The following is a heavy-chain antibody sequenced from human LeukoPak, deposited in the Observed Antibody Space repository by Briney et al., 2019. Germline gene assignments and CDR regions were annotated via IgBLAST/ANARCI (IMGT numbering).Heavy chain of an antibody. D-gene: IGHD6-13*01. CDR3: ARFDSASGTGFDY. CDR2: ISTSSSYK. CDR1: GFTFNNYD. V-gene: IGHV3-21*01. J-gene: IGHJ4*02. Sequence: GGSLRLSCAASGFTFNNYDMNWVRPAPGRGLEWVSSISTSSSYKYYADSLKGRFTVSRDNAKNSLYLHMNSLRAEDTAVYWCARFDSASGTGFDYWGQGTPVTVSS.